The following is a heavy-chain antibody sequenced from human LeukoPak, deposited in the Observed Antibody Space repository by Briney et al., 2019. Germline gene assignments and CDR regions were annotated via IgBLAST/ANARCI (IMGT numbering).Heavy chain of an antibody. CDR1: RYTFTGYY. D-gene: IGHD2-2*02. CDR3: ARDEGYCSSTSCYRAWFDP. Sequence: ASVKVSCKASRYTFTGYYMHWVRQAPGQGLEWMGWINPNSGGTNYAQKFQGRVTMTRDTSISTAYMELSRLRSDDTAVYYCARDEGYCSSTSCYRAWFDPWGQGTLVTVSS. V-gene: IGHV1-2*02. J-gene: IGHJ5*02. CDR2: INPNSGGT.